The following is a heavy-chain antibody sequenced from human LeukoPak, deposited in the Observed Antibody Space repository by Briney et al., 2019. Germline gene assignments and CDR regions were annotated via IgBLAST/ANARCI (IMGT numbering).Heavy chain of an antibody. CDR2: ISSSGSTI. J-gene: IGHJ5*02. V-gene: IGHV3-11*01. CDR1: GFTFSDYY. Sequence: PGGSLRLSCAACGFTFSDYYMSWSRQAPGKGLEWVSYISSSGSTIYYADSVKGRFTISRDNAKNSLYLQMNSLRAEDTAVYYCARDFRPDYGGNSGEPWGQGTLFTVSS. D-gene: IGHD4-23*01. CDR3: ARDFRPDYGGNSGEP.